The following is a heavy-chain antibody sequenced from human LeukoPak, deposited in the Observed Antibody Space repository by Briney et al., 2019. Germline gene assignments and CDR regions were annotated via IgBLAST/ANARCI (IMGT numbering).Heavy chain of an antibody. CDR3: ARFTHRNAFDI. V-gene: IGHV1-46*01. CDR2: INPSGGST. J-gene: IGHJ3*02. Sequence: GSLTVSCMASGYTFTSYYMHSVRPAPGQGLEWMGMINPSGGSTSYTQKFQGRVTITTETSTSTVYMEMSSLRSEDTAVYYCARFTHRNAFDIWGQGTMVTVSS. CDR1: GYTFTSYY.